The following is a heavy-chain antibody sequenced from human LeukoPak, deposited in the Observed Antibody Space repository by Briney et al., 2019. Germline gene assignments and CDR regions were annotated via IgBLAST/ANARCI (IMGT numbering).Heavy chain of an antibody. CDR2: MNPNSGNT. Sequence: ASVKVSCKASGYTFTSYDINWVRQATGQGLEWMGWMNPNSGNTGYAQKFQGRVTMTRNTSISTAYMELSSLTSEDTAVYYCARVYCSGGSCYYLGAFDIWGQGTMVTVSS. CDR3: ARVYCSGGSCYYLGAFDI. D-gene: IGHD2-15*01. V-gene: IGHV1-8*01. CDR1: GYTFTSYD. J-gene: IGHJ3*02.